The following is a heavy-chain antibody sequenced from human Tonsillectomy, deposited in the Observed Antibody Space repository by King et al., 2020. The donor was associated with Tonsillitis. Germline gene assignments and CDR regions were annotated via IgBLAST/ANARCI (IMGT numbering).Heavy chain of an antibody. CDR3: ARADEDYDILTGYYRVPGIDY. Sequence: QLVQSGGGLVQPGGSLRLSCAASGFTFRSYSMNWVRQAPGKGREWVSYFSSISSTIYYADSVKGRFTISRDNAKNSLYLQMNSLRDEDTAVYYCARADEDYDILTGYYRVPGIDYWGQGTLVTVSS. D-gene: IGHD3-9*01. J-gene: IGHJ4*02. V-gene: IGHV3-48*02. CDR2: FSSISSTI. CDR1: GFTFRSYS.